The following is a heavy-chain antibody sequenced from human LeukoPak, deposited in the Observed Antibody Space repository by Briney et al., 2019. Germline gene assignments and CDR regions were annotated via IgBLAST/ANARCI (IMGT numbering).Heavy chain of an antibody. D-gene: IGHD5-18*01. V-gene: IGHV4-59*01. J-gene: IGHJ4*02. CDR3: ARRGYSYGYVDY. CDR2: IYYSGST. Sequence: SETLSLTCTVSGGSISSYCWSWIRQPPGKGLEWIGYIYYSGSTNYNPSLKSRVTISVDTSKNQFSLKLSSVTAADTAVYYCARRGYSYGYVDYWGQGTLVTVSS. CDR1: GGSISSYC.